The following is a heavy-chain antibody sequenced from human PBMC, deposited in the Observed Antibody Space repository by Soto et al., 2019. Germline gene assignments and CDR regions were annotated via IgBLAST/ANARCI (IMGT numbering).Heavy chain of an antibody. CDR3: ARGPRTSGDYGYHFDY. CDR2: IWDTMNA. J-gene: IGHJ4*02. V-gene: IGHV4-4*07. D-gene: IGHD4-17*01. CDR1: GGSISGYY. Sequence: QVHLQESGPGLVKPSETLSLTCTVSGGSISGYYWSWIRQPAGKGLEWIGSIWDTMNANYNPSLRSRVTMSVDPSKNQFTLDVHSLTAADTGIYYCARGPRTSGDYGYHFDYWGQGPLATVSS.